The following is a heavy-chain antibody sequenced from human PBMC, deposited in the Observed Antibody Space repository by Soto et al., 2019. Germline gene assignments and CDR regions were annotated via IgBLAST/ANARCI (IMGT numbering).Heavy chain of an antibody. V-gene: IGHV5-51*01. CDR2: IYPGDSDT. CDR3: TLRTEKAMTYGFDP. D-gene: IGHD2-8*01. Sequence: PGESLKISCKGSGYSFSSHWIGWVRQMPGKGLEWMGIIYPGDSDTRYSPSFQGQVTISADKSMSTAYLQWSSLKASDTAMYYCTLRTEKAMTYGFDPCGQRHLVTVSA. CDR1: GYSFSSHW. J-gene: IGHJ5*02.